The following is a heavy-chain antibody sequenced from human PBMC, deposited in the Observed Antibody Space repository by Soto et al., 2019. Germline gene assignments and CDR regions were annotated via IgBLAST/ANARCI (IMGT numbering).Heavy chain of an antibody. J-gene: IGHJ4*02. CDR1: GGSFSGYY. Sequence: PSETLSLTCAVYGGSFSGYYWSWIRQPPGKGLEWIGEISHSGSTNYNPSLKSRVTISVDTSKNQFSLKLSSVTAADTAVYYCARGGGIAAAGKHNRPVDYWGQGTLVTVSS. CDR3: ARGGGIAAAGKHNRPVDY. D-gene: IGHD6-13*01. V-gene: IGHV4-34*01. CDR2: ISHSGST.